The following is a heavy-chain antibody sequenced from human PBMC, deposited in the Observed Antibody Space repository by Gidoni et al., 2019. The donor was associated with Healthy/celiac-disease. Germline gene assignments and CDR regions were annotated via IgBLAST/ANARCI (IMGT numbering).Heavy chain of an antibody. Sequence: QVQLQQWGAGLLKPSETLSLTCAVHGGSFSGYYWSWIRQPPGKGLEWIGEINHSGSTNYNPSLKSRVTISVDTSKNQFSLKLSSVTAADTAVYYCARDPRKDYGDYYFDYWGQGTLVTVSS. V-gene: IGHV4-34*01. CDR1: GGSFSGYY. CDR2: INHSGST. CDR3: ARDPRKDYGDYYFDY. D-gene: IGHD4-17*01. J-gene: IGHJ4*02.